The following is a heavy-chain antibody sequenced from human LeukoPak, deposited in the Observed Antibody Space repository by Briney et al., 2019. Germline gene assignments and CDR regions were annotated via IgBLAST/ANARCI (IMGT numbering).Heavy chain of an antibody. CDR1: GFTFSIYW. CDR2: IKEDGSEE. J-gene: IGHJ4*02. V-gene: IGHV3-7*01. D-gene: IGHD6-6*01. Sequence: GGSLRPSCTASGFTFSIYWMSWVRQAPGKGLEWVASIKEDGSEEHYVDSVKGRFTISRDNARNSVHVQMNSLRAEDTAVYFCARVRPGHYFDYWGQGALVTVSS. CDR3: ARVRPGHYFDY.